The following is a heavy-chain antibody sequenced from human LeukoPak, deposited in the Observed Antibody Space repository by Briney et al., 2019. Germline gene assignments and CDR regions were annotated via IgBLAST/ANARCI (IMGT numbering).Heavy chain of an antibody. CDR1: GFTFSSYA. J-gene: IGHJ4*02. CDR3: ARGASGWYSDY. D-gene: IGHD6-19*01. CDR2: ISYDGSNK. V-gene: IGHV3-30-3*01. Sequence: GGSLRLSCAASGFTFSSYAMHWVRRAPGKGLEWVAVISYDGSNKYYADSVKGRFTISRDNSKNTLYLQMNSLRAEDTAVYYCARGASGWYSDYWGQGTLVTVSS.